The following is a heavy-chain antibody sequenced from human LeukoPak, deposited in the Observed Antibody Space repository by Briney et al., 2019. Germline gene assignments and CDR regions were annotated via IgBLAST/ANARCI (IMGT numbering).Heavy chain of an antibody. Sequence: ASVKVSCKASGYTFTGYYMNWVRQAPGQGLEWMGWFNPNSGGAKYAQRFQGRVTMTRDTSISTAYMEQSRPISDDTAVYYCARAPLAGMVTIGVLLEYWGQGTQVTVSS. V-gene: IGHV1-2*02. J-gene: IGHJ4*02. CDR3: ARAPLAGMVTIGVLLEY. D-gene: IGHD5-24*01. CDR2: FNPNSGGA. CDR1: GYTFTGYY.